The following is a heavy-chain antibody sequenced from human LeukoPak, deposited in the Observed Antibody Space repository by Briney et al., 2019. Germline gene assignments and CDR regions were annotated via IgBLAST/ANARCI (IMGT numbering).Heavy chain of an antibody. CDR1: GGSISSGSYY. CDR3: ARASPYDNWSGYWFDP. Sequence: SETLSLTCTVSGGSISSGSYYWSWIRQPAGKGLEWIGRIYTSGSTNYNPSLKSRVTISVDKSKNQFSLKVNSVTAADTAVYYCARASPYDNWSGYWFDPWGQGTLVTVSS. D-gene: IGHD3-3*01. J-gene: IGHJ5*02. V-gene: IGHV4-61*02. CDR2: IYTSGST.